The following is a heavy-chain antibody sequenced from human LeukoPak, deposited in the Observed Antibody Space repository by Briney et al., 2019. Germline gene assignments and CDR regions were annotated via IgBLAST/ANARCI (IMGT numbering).Heavy chain of an antibody. CDR2: IYYSGST. CDR3: ARGQLLPNWFDP. J-gene: IGHJ5*02. V-gene: IGHV4-31*03. Sequence: PSETPSLTCTVSGGSFSSGGYSWSWIRQHPGKGLEWIGYIYYSGSTYYNPSLKSRVTISVDTSKNQFSLKLSSVTAADTAVYYCARGQLLPNWFDPWGQGTLVTVSS. D-gene: IGHD2-2*01. CDR1: GGSFSSGGYS.